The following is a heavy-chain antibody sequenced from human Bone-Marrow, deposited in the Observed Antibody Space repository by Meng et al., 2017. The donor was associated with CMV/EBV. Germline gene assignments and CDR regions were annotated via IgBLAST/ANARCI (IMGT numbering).Heavy chain of an antibody. Sequence: ASVKVSCKVSGGTFNTYGINWVRQAPGQGLEWMGWINPNSGGTNYAQKFQGRVTMTRDTSISTAYMELSRLRSDDTAVYYCARDFILYQLTYLVVPAAMDIRYYYGMDVWGQGTTVTVSS. V-gene: IGHV1-2*02. J-gene: IGHJ6*02. CDR1: GGTFNTYG. CDR3: ARDFILYQLTYLVVPAAMDIRYYYGMDV. D-gene: IGHD2-2*01. CDR2: INPNSGGT.